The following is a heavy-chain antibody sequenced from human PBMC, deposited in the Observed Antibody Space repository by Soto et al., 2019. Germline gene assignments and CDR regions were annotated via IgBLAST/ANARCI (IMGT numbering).Heavy chain of an antibody. CDR2: IYYSGST. Sequence: KTSETLSLTCTVSGGSISSGGYYWSWIRQHPGKGLEWIGYIYYSGSTYYNPSLKSRVTISVDTSKNQFSLKLSSVTAADTAVYYCARAGKNAWWTYCSGGSCPGHNWFDPWGQGTLVTVSS. CDR3: ARAGKNAWWTYCSGGSCPGHNWFDP. CDR1: GGSISSGGYY. D-gene: IGHD2-15*01. J-gene: IGHJ5*02. V-gene: IGHV4-31*03.